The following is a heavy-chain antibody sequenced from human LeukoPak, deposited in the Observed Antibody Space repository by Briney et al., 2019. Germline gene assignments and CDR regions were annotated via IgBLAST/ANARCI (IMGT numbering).Heavy chain of an antibody. Sequence: SQTLSLTCAVSGGSISSGGYSWSWIRQPPGKGLEWIGYIYHSGSTYYNPSLKSRVTISVDRSKNQFSLKLSSVTAADTAVYYCARGYGSGSYSTWGQGTLVTVSS. V-gene: IGHV4-30-2*01. CDR3: ARGYGSGSYST. D-gene: IGHD3-10*01. CDR2: IYHSGST. J-gene: IGHJ5*02. CDR1: GGSISSGGYS.